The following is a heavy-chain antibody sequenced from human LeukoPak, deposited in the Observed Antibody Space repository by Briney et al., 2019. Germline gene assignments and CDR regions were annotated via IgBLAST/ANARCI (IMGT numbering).Heavy chain of an antibody. CDR3: ARESQSYDILTGYSRGYGMDV. D-gene: IGHD3-9*01. J-gene: IGHJ6*02. CDR1: GGSISSSNW. V-gene: IGHV4-4*02. CDR2: IYHSGST. Sequence: SETLSLTCAVSGGSISSSNWWSWVRPPPGKGLEWVVEIYHSGSTNYNPSLKSRATISEDKSNNQFSMKASSVTAADTAVYYCARESQSYDILTGYSRGYGMDVWGQGTTVTVS.